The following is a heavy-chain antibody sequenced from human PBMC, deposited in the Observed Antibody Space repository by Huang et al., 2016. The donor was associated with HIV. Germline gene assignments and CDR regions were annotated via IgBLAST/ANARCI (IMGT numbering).Heavy chain of an antibody. D-gene: IGHD2-2*01. V-gene: IGHV3-21*02. J-gene: IGHJ3*01. CDR1: DFTFSGYN. Sequence: DVQLVESGGGLVKPGGSLRLSCAASDFTFSGYNMNWVRQAPGKGLECVAGISDSGSKIYYADSVKGRFTISRDNAKNSVFLQMNSLRAEDTALYYCARAVQSTLRGFDVWGRGTLVTVSS. CDR3: ARAVQSTLRGFDV. CDR2: ISDSGSKI.